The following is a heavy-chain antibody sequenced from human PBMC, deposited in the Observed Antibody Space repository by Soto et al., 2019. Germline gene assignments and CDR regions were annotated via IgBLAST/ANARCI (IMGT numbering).Heavy chain of an antibody. D-gene: IGHD5-12*01. CDR3: ARGVFDGYPIDY. J-gene: IGHJ4*02. V-gene: IGHV1-69*13. CDR2: IIPIFGTA. CDR1: GGTFSSYA. Sequence: SVKVSCKASGGTFSSYAISWVRQAPGQGLEWMGGIIPIFGTANYAQKLQGRVTITADESTSTAYLDLSSLRSEDTAVYYCARGVFDGYPIDYWGQGTLVTVSS.